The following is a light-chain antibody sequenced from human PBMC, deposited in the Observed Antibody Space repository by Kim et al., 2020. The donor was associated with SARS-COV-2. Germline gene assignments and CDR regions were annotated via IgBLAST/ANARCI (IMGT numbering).Light chain of an antibody. CDR1: QGISSN. Sequence: ASVGDRVTITCRASQGISSNVAWYQQKPGDVPKLLIYDASALLSGVPSRFSGSGSGTDFTLTISSLQPEDVATYYCQKYNGAPWTFGQGTKVDSK. J-gene: IGKJ1*01. CDR3: QKYNGAPWT. V-gene: IGKV1-27*01. CDR2: DAS.